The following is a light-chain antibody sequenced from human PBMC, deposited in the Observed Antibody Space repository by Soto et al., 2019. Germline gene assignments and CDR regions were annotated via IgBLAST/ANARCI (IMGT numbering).Light chain of an antibody. CDR3: SSFADGFNVV. CDR1: ENDIGFANY. J-gene: IGLJ2*01. V-gene: IGLV2-8*01. CDR2: EVF. Sequence: QPVLTQPPSASGSPGQSVTITCSETENDIGFANYVSWYQQHPDEAPKLLIYEVFKRPSEIPARFSASKSGNTASLIVSGLQPEDEAEYFFSSFADGFNVVFGGGTKLTVL.